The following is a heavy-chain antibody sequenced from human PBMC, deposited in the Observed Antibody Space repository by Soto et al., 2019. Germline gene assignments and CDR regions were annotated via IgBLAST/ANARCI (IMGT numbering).Heavy chain of an antibody. CDR3: ATTTYRGIAAAGTSGDYMDV. J-gene: IGHJ6*03. V-gene: IGHV4-34*01. CDR1: GGSFSGYY. CDR2: INHSGST. Sequence: SETLSLTCAVYGGSFSGYYWSWIRQPPGKGLEWIGEINHSGSTNYNPSLKSRVTISVDTSKNQFSLKLSSVTAADTAVYYCATTTYRGIAAAGTSGDYMDVWGKGTTVTVSS. D-gene: IGHD6-13*01.